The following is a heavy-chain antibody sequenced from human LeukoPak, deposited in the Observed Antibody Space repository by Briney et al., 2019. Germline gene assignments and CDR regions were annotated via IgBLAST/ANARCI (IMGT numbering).Heavy chain of an antibody. V-gene: IGHV4-30-2*01. CDR1: GGSISSGGYY. D-gene: IGHD1-1*01. CDR2: IYHSGST. Sequence: PSETLSLTCTVSGGSISSGGYYWSWIRQPPGKGLEWIGYIYHSGSTYYNPSLKSRVTISVDRSKNQFSLKLSSVTAADTAVYYCARVQLEPRPGEDYYYMDVWGKGTTITVSS. J-gene: IGHJ6*03. CDR3: ARVQLEPRPGEDYYYMDV.